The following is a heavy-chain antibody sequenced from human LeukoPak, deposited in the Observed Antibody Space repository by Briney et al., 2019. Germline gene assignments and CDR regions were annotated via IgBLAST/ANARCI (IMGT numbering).Heavy chain of an antibody. CDR2: ISSSSSYI. CDR1: GFTFSSYS. V-gene: IGHV3-21*01. D-gene: IGHD3-10*01. CDR3: ARDQGYYYGSGSYPGTFDY. Sequence: GGSLRLSCAASGFTFSSYSMNWVRQAPGKGLEWVSSISSSSSYIYYADSVKGRFTIPRDNAKNSLYLQMNSLRAEDTAVYYCARDQGYYYGSGSYPGTFDYWGQGTLVTVSS. J-gene: IGHJ4*02.